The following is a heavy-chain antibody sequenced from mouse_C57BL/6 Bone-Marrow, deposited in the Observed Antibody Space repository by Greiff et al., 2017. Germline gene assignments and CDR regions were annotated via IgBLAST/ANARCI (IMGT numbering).Heavy chain of an antibody. Sequence: EVKLMESGGGLVKPGGSLKLSCAASGFTFSDYGMHWVRQAPEKGLEWVAYISSGSSTIYYADTVKGRFTISRDNAKNTLFMQMTSLRSEDTAMYYCARDYYGSSLYFDYWRQGTTLTVSS. D-gene: IGHD1-1*01. CDR3: ARDYYGSSLYFDY. CDR2: ISSGSSTI. V-gene: IGHV5-17*01. J-gene: IGHJ2*01. CDR1: GFTFSDYG.